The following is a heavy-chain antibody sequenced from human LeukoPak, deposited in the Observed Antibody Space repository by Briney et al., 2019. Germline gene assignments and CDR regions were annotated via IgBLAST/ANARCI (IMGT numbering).Heavy chain of an antibody. CDR1: GGSFSGYY. CDR2: INHSGST. CDR3: AGNYYYYYGMDV. J-gene: IGHJ6*02. Sequence: SETLSLTCAVYGGSFSGYYWSWIRQPPGKGLEWIGEINHSGSTNYNPSLESRVTISVDTSKNQFSLKLSSVTAADTAVYYCAGNYYYYYGMDVWGQGTTVTVSS. V-gene: IGHV4-34*01.